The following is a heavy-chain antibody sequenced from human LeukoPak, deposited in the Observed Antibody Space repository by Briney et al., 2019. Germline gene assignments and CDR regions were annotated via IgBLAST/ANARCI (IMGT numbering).Heavy chain of an antibody. CDR1: GYTFTSYD. CDR3: ARGLYRGVAATPAY. CDR2: MNPNSGNT. D-gene: IGHD2-15*01. J-gene: IGHJ4*02. V-gene: IGHV1-8*01. Sequence: ASVKVSCKASGYTFTSYDINWVRQATGQGLEWMGWMNPNSGNTGYAQKFQGRVTMTRNTSISTAYMELSSLRSEDTAVYYCARGLYRGVAATPAYWGQGTMVTVSS.